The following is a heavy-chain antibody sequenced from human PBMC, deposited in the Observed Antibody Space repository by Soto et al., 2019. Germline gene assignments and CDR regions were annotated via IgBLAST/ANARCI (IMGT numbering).Heavy chain of an antibody. Sequence: GGSLRLSCAASGFTFSSYGMHWVRQAPGKGLEWVAVISYDGSNKYYADSVKGRFTISRDNSKNTLYLQMNSLRAEDTAVYYCARDWPVAGLYYYYYGMDVWGQGTTVTVSS. CDR1: GFTFSSYG. D-gene: IGHD6-19*01. V-gene: IGHV3-30*19. CDR2: ISYDGSNK. J-gene: IGHJ6*02. CDR3: ARDWPVAGLYYYYYGMDV.